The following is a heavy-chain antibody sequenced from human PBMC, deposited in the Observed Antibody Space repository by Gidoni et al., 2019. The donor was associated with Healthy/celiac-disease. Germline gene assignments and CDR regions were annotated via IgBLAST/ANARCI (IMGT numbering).Heavy chain of an antibody. D-gene: IGHD3-3*01. CDR3: ASFYDFWSGYYVDDYYYYGMDV. CDR1: GFTFSTYA. Sequence: QVQLVESGGGVVQPGRSLRLSCAASGFTFSTYAMTWLRQAPGKGLEWVAVISYDGSNKYYADSVKGRFTISRDNSKNTLYLQMNSLRAEDTAVYYCASFYDFWSGYYVDDYYYYGMDVWGQGTTVTVSS. V-gene: IGHV3-30-3*01. CDR2: ISYDGSNK. J-gene: IGHJ6*02.